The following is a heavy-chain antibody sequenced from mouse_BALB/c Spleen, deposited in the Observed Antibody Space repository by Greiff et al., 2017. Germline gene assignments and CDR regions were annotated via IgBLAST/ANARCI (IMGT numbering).Heavy chain of an antibody. J-gene: IGHJ4*01. CDR3: TRNYRYAMDY. V-gene: IGHV6-6*02. CDR1: GFTFSNYW. CDR2: IRLKSNNYAT. Sequence: EVQLQESGGGLVQPGGSMKLSCVASGFTFSNYWMNWVRQSPEKGLEWVAEIRLKSNNYATHYAESVKGRFTISRDDSKSSVYLQMNNLRAEDTGIYYYTRNYRYAMDYWGQGTSVTVSS. D-gene: IGHD2-14*01.